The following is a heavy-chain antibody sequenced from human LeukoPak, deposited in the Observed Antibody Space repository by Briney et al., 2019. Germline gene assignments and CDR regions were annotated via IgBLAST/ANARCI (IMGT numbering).Heavy chain of an antibody. CDR2: HNSDGSSI. V-gene: IGHV3-74*01. D-gene: IGHD3-22*01. Sequence: GGSLRLSCAASGFTFSNFWMHWVRQAPGKGLVWVSRHNSDGSSIRYADSVKGRFTISRDNAKNTLYLQMNSLRVEDTAVYYCARSHYYDSSGYFSYYYGLDVWGQGTTVTVSS. CDR1: GFTFSNFW. CDR3: ARSHYYDSSGYFSYYYGLDV. J-gene: IGHJ6*02.